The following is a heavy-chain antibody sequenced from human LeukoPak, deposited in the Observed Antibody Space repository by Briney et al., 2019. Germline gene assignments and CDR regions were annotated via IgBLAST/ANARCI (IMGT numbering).Heavy chain of an antibody. J-gene: IGHJ4*02. CDR2: ISSSSYI. CDR3: ARGRMGVDY. Sequence: GGSLRLACAASGFTFSSYSMNWVRQAPGKVLEWVSSISSSSYIYYADSVKGRFTISRDNAKNSLYLQMNSLRVEDTAVYYCARGRMGVDYWGQGTLVTVSS. CDR1: GFTFSSYS. V-gene: IGHV3-21*01. D-gene: IGHD3-16*01.